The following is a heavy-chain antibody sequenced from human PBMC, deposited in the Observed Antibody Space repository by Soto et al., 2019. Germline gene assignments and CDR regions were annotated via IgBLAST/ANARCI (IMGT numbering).Heavy chain of an antibody. CDR1: GFTFSSYA. J-gene: IGHJ3*02. CDR2: ISYDGSNK. CDR3: ARAGITIFGVVISDAFDI. V-gene: IGHV3-30-3*01. Sequence: PGGSLRLSCAASGFTFSSYAMHWVRQAPGKGLEWVAVISYDGSNKYYADSVKGRFTISRDNSKNTLYLQMNSLRAEDTAVDYCARAGITIFGVVISDAFDIWGQGTMVTVSS. D-gene: IGHD3-3*01.